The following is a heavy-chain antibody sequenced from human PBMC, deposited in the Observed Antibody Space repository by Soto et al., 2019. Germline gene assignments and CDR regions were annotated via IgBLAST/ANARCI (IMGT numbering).Heavy chain of an antibody. Sequence: QVLLEQSGAEVKKPGASVKVSCKAYGYTFTDYYIHWVRQAPGQGLEWMGLVKSSGGGTAYGQDLQGRVTMTRDTSTRTVYMEVGSLRTDDTAVYCCAREEAYYRSSGNYYLSSFDLWGQGTLVTVSS. CDR3: AREEAYYRSSGNYYLSSFDL. CDR1: GYTFTDYY. J-gene: IGHJ4*02. V-gene: IGHV1-46*01. CDR2: VKSSGGGT. D-gene: IGHD3-10*01.